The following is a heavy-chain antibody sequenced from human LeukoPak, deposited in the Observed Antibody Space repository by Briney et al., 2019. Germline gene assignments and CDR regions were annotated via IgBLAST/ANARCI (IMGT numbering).Heavy chain of an antibody. CDR3: ARLDPGMDCSSTSCFQLGWDAFDI. D-gene: IGHD2-2*01. Sequence: GESLKISCKGSGYSFTSYWIGWVRQMPGKGLEWMGIIYPGDSDTRYSPSFQGQVTISADKSISTAYLQWSSLKASDTAMYYCARLDPGMDCSSTSCFQLGWDAFDIWGQGTMVTVSS. CDR1: GYSFTSYW. V-gene: IGHV5-51*01. CDR2: IYPGDSDT. J-gene: IGHJ3*02.